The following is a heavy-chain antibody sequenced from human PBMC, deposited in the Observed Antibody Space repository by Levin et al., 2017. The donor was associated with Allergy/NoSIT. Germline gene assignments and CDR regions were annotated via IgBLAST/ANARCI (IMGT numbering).Heavy chain of an antibody. J-gene: IGHJ6*02. CDR2: ISYDARNK. CDR3: ARGDSIALAAYAMNV. V-gene: IGHV3-30*04. CDR1: GFTFSIHA. Sequence: AGGSLRLSCAASGFTFSIHALHWVRQAPGKGLEWVAVISYDARNKYYADSVKGRFTISRDNSKNTLYLQMNSLRAEDTAVYYCARGDSIALAAYAMNVWGQGTTVTVSS. D-gene: IGHD6-19*01.